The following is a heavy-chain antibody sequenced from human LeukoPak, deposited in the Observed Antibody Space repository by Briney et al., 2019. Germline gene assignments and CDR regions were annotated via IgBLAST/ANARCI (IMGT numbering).Heavy chain of an antibody. D-gene: IGHD2-15*01. CDR3: ARQEGSGGGLYYYYYYGMDV. Sequence: SETLSLTCTVSGGSISSYYWSWIRQPPGKGLEWIGEINHSGSTNYNPSLKSRVTISVDTSKNQFSLKLSSVTAADTAVYYCARQEGSGGGLYYYYYYGMDVWGQGTTVTVSS. V-gene: IGHV4-59*08. CDR1: GGSISSYY. CDR2: INHSGST. J-gene: IGHJ6*02.